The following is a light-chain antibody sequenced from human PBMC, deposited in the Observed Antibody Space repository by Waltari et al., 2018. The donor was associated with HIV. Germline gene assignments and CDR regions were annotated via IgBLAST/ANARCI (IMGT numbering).Light chain of an antibody. Sequence: SYVVTQPASVSVAPGQTARITCVGDEIATQDVHWYQQKPGQAPMFVLSSLRDRPSWIPERFSGACFGTTTTATLTISRGEVGDEADYYCQLWNSRNDPAVVFGGGTKLTVL. CDR3: QLWNSRNDPAVV. CDR1: EIATQD. V-gene: IGLV3-21*02. J-gene: IGLJ2*01. CDR2: SLR.